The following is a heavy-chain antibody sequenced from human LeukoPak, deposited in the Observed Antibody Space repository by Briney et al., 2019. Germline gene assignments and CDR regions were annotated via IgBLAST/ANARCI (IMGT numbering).Heavy chain of an antibody. V-gene: IGHV3-30*18. Sequence: GGSLRLSCAASGFTFSSYGMHWVRQAPGKGLEWVAVISYDGSNKYYADSVKGRFTISRDNSKNTLYLQMNSLGAEDTAVYYCAKDGENPIVVVTAVYFDYWGQGTLVTVSS. J-gene: IGHJ4*02. D-gene: IGHD2-21*02. CDR3: AKDGENPIVVVTAVYFDY. CDR2: ISYDGSNK. CDR1: GFTFSSYG.